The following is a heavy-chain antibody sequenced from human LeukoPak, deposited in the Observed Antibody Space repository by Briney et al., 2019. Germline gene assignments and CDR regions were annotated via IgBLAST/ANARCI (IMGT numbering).Heavy chain of an antibody. CDR3: AREGHYDSSGYYANDAFDI. D-gene: IGHD3-22*01. J-gene: IGHJ3*02. CDR2: INPNSGGT. V-gene: IGHV1-2*02. CDR1: GYTFTGYY. Sequence: ASVKVSCKASGYTFTGYYMHWVRQAPGQGLEWMGWINPNSGGTNYAQKFQGRVTMTRDTSISTAYMELSRLRSDDTAVYYCAREGHYDSSGYYANDAFDIWGQGTMVTVSS.